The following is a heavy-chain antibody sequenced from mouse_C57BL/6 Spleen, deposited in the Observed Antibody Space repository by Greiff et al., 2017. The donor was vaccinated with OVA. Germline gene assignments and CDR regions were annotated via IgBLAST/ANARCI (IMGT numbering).Heavy chain of an antibody. Sequence: EVKLVESGGGLVQPKGSLKLSCAASGFSFNTYAMNWVRQAPGKGLEWVARIRSKSNNYATYHADSVKDRFTISRDDSESMLYLQMNNLKTEDTAMYYCVSYYSTFAYWGQGTLVTVSA. CDR2: IRSKSNNYAT. J-gene: IGHJ3*01. CDR1: GFSFNTYA. CDR3: VSYYSTFAY. D-gene: IGHD2-5*01. V-gene: IGHV10-1*01.